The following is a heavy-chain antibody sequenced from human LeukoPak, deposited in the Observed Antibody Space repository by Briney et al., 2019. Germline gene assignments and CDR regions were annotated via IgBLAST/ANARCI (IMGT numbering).Heavy chain of an antibody. Sequence: SQTLSLTCTVSGGSISSGSYYWSWIRQPAGKGLEWIGRIYTSGSTNYNPSLKSRVTMSVDTSKNEFSLKLNSVTAADTAVYYCARRHWDFSNFVFNPWGQGTLVTVSS. D-gene: IGHD4-11*01. V-gene: IGHV4-61*02. CDR2: IYTSGST. CDR1: GGSISSGSYY. CDR3: ARRHWDFSNFVFNP. J-gene: IGHJ5*02.